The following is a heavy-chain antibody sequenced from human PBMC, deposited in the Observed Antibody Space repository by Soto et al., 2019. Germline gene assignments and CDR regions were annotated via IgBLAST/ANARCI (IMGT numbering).Heavy chain of an antibody. D-gene: IGHD1-26*01. Sequence: QVQLQESGPGLVKPSQTLSLTCTVSGGSISSGDYYWSWIRQPPGKGLEWIGYIYYSGSTYYNPSIKSRVTISVATSKNQFSLQLSSVTAADTAVYYCARSMSGSYYHYWGQGTLVTVSS. CDR2: IYYSGST. CDR1: GGSISSGDYY. V-gene: IGHV4-30-4*01. J-gene: IGHJ4*02. CDR3: ARSMSGSYYHY.